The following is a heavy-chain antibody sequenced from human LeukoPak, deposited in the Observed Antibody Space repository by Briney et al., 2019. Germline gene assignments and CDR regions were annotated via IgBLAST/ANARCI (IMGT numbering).Heavy chain of an antibody. D-gene: IGHD6-13*01. CDR1: GLAFSDSL. CDR3: AGSSSWFDY. J-gene: IGHJ5*01. V-gene: IGHV3-11*01. CDR2: ISSRGSPT. Sequence: GGSLRLSCAASGLAFSDSLMSWIRQAPGKGLEWLSFISSRGSPTVYADSVKGRFTISRDNAKNSLYLQMNSLRVEDTAVYYCAGSSSWFDYWGRGTLVTVSS.